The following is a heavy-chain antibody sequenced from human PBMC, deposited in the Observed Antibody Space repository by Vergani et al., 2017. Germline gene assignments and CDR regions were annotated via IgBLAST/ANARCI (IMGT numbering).Heavy chain of an antibody. D-gene: IGHD6-13*01. V-gene: IGHV4-4*08. J-gene: IGHJ4*02. CDR1: GGSISSYY. Sequence: QVQLQESGPGLVKPSETLSLTCTVSGGSISSYYWSWIRQPPGKGLEWIGRIYTSGSTNYNPSLKSRVTISVDTSKNQFSLKLSSVTAADTAVYYCASRYSSSWYYFDYWGQGTLVTVSA. CDR3: ASRYSSSWYYFDY. CDR2: IYTSGST.